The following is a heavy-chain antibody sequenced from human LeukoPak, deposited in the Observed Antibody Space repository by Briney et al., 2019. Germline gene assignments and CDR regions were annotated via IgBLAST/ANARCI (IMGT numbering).Heavy chain of an antibody. CDR2: INSSGGST. V-gene: IGHV1-46*01. D-gene: IGHD6-13*01. J-gene: IGHJ4*02. Sequence: ASVKVSCKASGYTFTSYYMHWVRQAPGQGLEWMGIINSSGGSTSYAQKFQGRVTMTRDTSTSTAYMELRSLRSDDTAVYYCARGPIAAAGDYWGQGTLVTVSS. CDR1: GYTFTSYY. CDR3: ARGPIAAAGDY.